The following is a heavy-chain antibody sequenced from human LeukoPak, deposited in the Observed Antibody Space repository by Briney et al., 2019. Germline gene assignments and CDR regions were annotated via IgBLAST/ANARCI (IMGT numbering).Heavy chain of an antibody. V-gene: IGHV3-48*02. CDR1: GFAFSTYT. Sequence: GGSLRLSCAASGFAFSTYTMNWVRQAPGKGLEWVSYISSGSSTIYYADSVKGRFTISRDNAKNSLYLQMNSLRDEDTAVYYCTRYCSGGSCFDYWGQGTLVTVSS. CDR3: TRYCSGGSCFDY. D-gene: IGHD2-15*01. J-gene: IGHJ4*02. CDR2: ISSGSSTI.